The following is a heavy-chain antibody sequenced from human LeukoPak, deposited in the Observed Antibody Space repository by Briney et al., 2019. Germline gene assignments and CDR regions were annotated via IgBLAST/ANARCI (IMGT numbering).Heavy chain of an antibody. J-gene: IGHJ4*02. D-gene: IGHD1-14*01. V-gene: IGHV3-23*01. Sequence: PGGSLRLSCAASGFTFSTYNMNWVRQAPGKGLEWVSSINGGGGSTYYADSVKGRFTISRDNSKNTLYLQMNSLRAEDTAVYYCAKPAKTDYADYWGQGTLVTVSS. CDR2: INGGGGST. CDR1: GFTFSTYN. CDR3: AKPAKTDYADY.